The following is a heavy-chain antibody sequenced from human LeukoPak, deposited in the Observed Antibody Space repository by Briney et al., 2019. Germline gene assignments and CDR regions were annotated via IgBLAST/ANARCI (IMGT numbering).Heavy chain of an antibody. CDR1: GFTFSGSA. CDR2: IRSKANSYAT. Sequence: PGGSLRLSCAASGFTFSGSAMHWVRQASGKGLEWVGRIRSKANSYATAYAASVKGSLTISRDDSKNTAYLQMNSLKTEDTAVYYCTRREAVAGRSVDYWGQGTLVTVSS. J-gene: IGHJ4*02. CDR3: TRREAVAGRSVDY. D-gene: IGHD6-19*01. V-gene: IGHV3-73*01.